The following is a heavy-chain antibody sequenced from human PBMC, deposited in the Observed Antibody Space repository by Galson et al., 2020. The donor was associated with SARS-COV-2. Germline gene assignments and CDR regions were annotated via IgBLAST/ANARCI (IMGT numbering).Heavy chain of an antibody. CDR2: ISSSSSDI. Sequence: GESLKISCVVSGFTFSYYSMNWVRQAPGKGLEWVSSISSSSSDIYYADSVKGRFTISRDNAKKSLFLEMNSLRVEDTAVYFCVLDGQLGGLDYWGQGTLVTVSS. V-gene: IGHV3-21*01. CDR3: VLDGQLGGLDY. D-gene: IGHD1-1*01. CDR1: GFTFSYYS. J-gene: IGHJ4*02.